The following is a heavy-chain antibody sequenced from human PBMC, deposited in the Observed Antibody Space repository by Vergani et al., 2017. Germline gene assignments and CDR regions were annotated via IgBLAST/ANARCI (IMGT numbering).Heavy chain of an antibody. D-gene: IGHD6-19*01. V-gene: IGHV3-23*04. CDR3: AIAVADQVDY. CDR2: ISGSGGST. CDR1: GFTFDDYA. Sequence: EVQLVESGGGLVQPGRSLRLSCAASGFTFDDYAMSWVRQAPGKGLEWVSAISGSGGSTYYADSVKGRFTISRDNSKNTLYLQMNSLRAEDTAVYYCAIAVADQVDYWGQGTLVTVSS. J-gene: IGHJ4*02.